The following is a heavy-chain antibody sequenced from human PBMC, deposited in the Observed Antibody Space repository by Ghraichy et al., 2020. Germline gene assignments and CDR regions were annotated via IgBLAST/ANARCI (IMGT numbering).Heavy chain of an antibody. V-gene: IGHV3-23*01. CDR3: AKVRGDNTIWNGHFQH. D-gene: IGHD1-1*01. CDR1: GFTFSSYA. Sequence: GGSLRLSCAASGFTFSSYAMTWVRQTPGKGLEWVSTISGSGGSTYYADSVQGRCTISRDNSKNTLYLQMNSLRAEDTAVYYCAKVRGDNTIWNGHFQHWGQGTLVTVSS. J-gene: IGHJ1*01. CDR2: ISGSGGST.